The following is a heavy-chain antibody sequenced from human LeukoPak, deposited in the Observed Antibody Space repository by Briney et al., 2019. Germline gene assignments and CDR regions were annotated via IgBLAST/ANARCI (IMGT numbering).Heavy chain of an antibody. D-gene: IGHD2-15*01. CDR2: ISGDGGST. CDR3: AKDRGGCSGGSCWDAFDI. Sequence: PGGSLRLSCAASGFTFDDYAMHWVRQAPGKGLEWVSLISGDGGSTYYADSVKGRFTISRDNSKNSLYLQMNSLRTEDTALYYCAKDRGGCSGGSCWDAFDIWGQGTVVTVSS. J-gene: IGHJ3*02. V-gene: IGHV3-43*02. CDR1: GFTFDDYA.